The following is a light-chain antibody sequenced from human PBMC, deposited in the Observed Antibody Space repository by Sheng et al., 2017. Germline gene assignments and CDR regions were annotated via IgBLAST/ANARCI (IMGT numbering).Light chain of an antibody. CDR3: QQHGSSPWT. J-gene: IGKJ1*01. V-gene: IGKV3-20*01. CDR1: QSVNNNF. Sequence: EIVLTQSPGTLSLSPGERATLSCRASQSVNNNFLAWYQQKPGQPPRLLIYAASSRATGIPHSFSGSGSGTDFTLTISRLEPEDFAVYYCQQHGSSPWTFGQGTKVEIK. CDR2: AAS.